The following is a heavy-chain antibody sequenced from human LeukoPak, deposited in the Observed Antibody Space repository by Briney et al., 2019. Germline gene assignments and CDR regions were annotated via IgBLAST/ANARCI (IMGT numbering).Heavy chain of an antibody. CDR2: IYYSGGT. CDR3: ARGPVTTGYFAY. CDR1: GASITTSY. V-gene: IGHV4-59*01. J-gene: IGHJ4*02. Sequence: SETLSLTCTVSGASITTSYWSWIRQPPGKELEWIGYIYYSGGTNYNPSLKSRVTISVDTSKNQSSLKLSSVTAADTAVYFCARGPVTTGYFAYWGQGTLVTVSS. D-gene: IGHD4-17*01.